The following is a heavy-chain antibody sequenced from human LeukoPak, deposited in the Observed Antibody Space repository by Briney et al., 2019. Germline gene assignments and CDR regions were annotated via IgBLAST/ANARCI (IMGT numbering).Heavy chain of an antibody. V-gene: IGHV4-34*01. Sequence: SETLSLTCAVYGGSFSGYYWSWIRQPPGKGLEWIGEINHSGSTNYNPSLKSRVTISVDPSKNQFSLKLSSVTAADTAVYYCARGRGSSSWYGFVLFDPRGQGTLVTVSS. CDR2: INHSGST. D-gene: IGHD6-13*01. CDR3: ARGRGSSSWYGFVLFDP. CDR1: GGSFSGYY. J-gene: IGHJ5*02.